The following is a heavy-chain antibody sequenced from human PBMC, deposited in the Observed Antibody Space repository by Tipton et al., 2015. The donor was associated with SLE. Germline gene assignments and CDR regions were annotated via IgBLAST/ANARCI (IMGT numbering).Heavy chain of an antibody. CDR1: GFTFDDYA. Sequence: SLRLSCAASGFTFDDYAMHWVRQAPGKGLEWVSGISWNSGSIGYADSVKGRFTISRDNAKNSLYLQMNSLRAEDTAVYYCARALGEDIVVVPAAPYWYFDLWGRGTLVTVSS. D-gene: IGHD2-2*01. CDR3: ARALGEDIVVVPAAPYWYFDL. V-gene: IGHV3-9*01. J-gene: IGHJ2*01. CDR2: ISWNSGSI.